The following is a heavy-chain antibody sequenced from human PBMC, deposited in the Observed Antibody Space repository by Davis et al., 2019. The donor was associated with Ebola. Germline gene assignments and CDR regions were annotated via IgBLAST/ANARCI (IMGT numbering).Heavy chain of an antibody. CDR1: GFTFSNYW. V-gene: IGHV3-7*03. J-gene: IGHJ4*02. CDR2: IKQDGSEK. D-gene: IGHD2-2*01. Sequence: PGGSLRLSFPASGFTFSNYWMSWFRQAPGKGLEWVAHIKQDGSEKYYVDSVKGRFTISRDNAKNSLFLQMNSLRVEDTAVYYCARVDCISTTCYFDYWGQGTLVTVSS. CDR3: ARVDCISTTCYFDY.